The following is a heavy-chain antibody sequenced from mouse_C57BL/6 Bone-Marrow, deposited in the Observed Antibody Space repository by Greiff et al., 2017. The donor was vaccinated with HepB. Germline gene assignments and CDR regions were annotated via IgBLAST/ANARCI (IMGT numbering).Heavy chain of an antibody. V-gene: IGHV5-9*01. CDR2: ISGGGGNT. D-gene: IGHD1-1*01. CDR3: ARHSFITTVVATKDFDD. CDR1: GFTFSSYT. Sequence: EVKLVESGGGLVKPGGSLKLSCAASGFTFSSYTMSWVRQTPEKRLEWVATISGGGGNTYYPDSVKGRFTISRDNAKNTQYLQMSSLRSEDTALYYCARHSFITTVVATKDFDDWGKGTTLTVSS. J-gene: IGHJ2*01.